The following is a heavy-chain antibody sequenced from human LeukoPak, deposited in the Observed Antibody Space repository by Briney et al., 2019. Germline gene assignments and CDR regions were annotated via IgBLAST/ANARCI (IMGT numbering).Heavy chain of an antibody. CDR3: AREGRITMVRGPRYWFDP. CDR1: GGSISSYY. Sequence: SETLSLTCTVSGGSISSYYWSWIRQPAGKGLEWIGRIYTSGSTNYNPSLTSRVTMSVDTSKNQFSLKLSSVTAADTAVYYCAREGRITMVRGPRYWFDPWGQGTLVTVSS. J-gene: IGHJ5*02. D-gene: IGHD3-10*01. V-gene: IGHV4-4*07. CDR2: IYTSGST.